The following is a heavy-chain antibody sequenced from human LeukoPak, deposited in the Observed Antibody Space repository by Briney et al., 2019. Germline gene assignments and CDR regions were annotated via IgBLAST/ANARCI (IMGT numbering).Heavy chain of an antibody. CDR3: ARDDSGSYGVFDY. CDR2: IYYSGST. J-gene: IGHJ4*02. V-gene: IGHV4-31*03. D-gene: IGHD1-26*01. Sequence: SETLSLTCTVSGGSISSGGYYWSWIRQHPGKGLEWIGYIYYSGSTYYNPSLKSRVTISVDTSKNQFSLKLSSVTAADTAVYYCARDDSGSYGVFDYWGQGTLVTVSS. CDR1: GGSISSGGYY.